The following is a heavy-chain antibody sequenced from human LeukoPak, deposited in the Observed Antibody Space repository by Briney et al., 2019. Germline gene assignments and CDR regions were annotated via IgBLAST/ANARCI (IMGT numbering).Heavy chain of an antibody. CDR1: GFTFSSYA. V-gene: IGHV3-23*01. J-gene: IGHJ4*02. CDR3: AKGVAAAGIFDY. D-gene: IGHD6-13*01. Sequence: GGSLRLSCAASGFTFSSYAMSWVRQAPGKGLEWVSAISGSGGSTYYADSVKGRFTISRDNSMNTLYLQMNSLRAEDTAVYYCAKGVAAAGIFDYWGQGTLVTVSS. CDR2: ISGSGGST.